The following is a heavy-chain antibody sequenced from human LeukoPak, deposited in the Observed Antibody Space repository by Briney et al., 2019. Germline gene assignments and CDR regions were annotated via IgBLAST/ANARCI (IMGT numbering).Heavy chain of an antibody. D-gene: IGHD1-26*01. CDR2: FDPEDGET. CDR3: ATDLQSGSYYSY. V-gene: IGHV1-24*01. CDR1: GYTLTELS. J-gene: IGHJ4*02. Sequence: ASVRVSCKVSGYTLTELSMHWVRQAPGKGLEWMGGFDPEDGETIYAQKLQGRVTMTEDTSTDTAYMELSSLRSEDMAVYYCATDLQSGSYYSYWGQGTLVTVSS.